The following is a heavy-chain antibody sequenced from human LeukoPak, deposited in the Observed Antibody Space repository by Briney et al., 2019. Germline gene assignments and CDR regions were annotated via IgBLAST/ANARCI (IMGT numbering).Heavy chain of an antibody. CDR3: AKDSGWGSLFDY. D-gene: IGHD6-25*01. J-gene: IGHJ4*02. V-gene: IGHV3-21*01. Sequence: GGSLRLSCAASGFTFNSYNMNWVRQAPGKGLEWVSSISSSSTYIYYADSVKGRFTISRDNSRNTLYLQMNSLRSEDTAVFYCAKDSGWGSLFDYWGQGTLVTVSS. CDR1: GFTFNSYN. CDR2: ISSSSTYI.